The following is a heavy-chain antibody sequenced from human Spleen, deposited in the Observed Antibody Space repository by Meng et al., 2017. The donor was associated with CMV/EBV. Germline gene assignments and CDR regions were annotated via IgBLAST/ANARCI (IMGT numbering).Heavy chain of an antibody. V-gene: IGHV4-34*01. J-gene: IGHJ4*02. Sequence: QVQLLLWGAGLLKPSETLSLTCAVYGGSFSGYYWSWIRQPPGKGLEWIGEINHSGSTNYNPSLKSRVTISVDTSKNQFSLKLSSVTAADTAVYYCARNYLRYFSYWGQGTLVTVSS. CDR3: ARNYLRYFSY. CDR2: INHSGST. D-gene: IGHD3-9*01. CDR1: GGSFSGYY.